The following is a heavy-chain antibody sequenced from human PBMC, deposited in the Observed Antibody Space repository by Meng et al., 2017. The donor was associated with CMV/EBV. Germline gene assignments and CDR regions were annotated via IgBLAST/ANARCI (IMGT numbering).Heavy chain of an antibody. CDR2: INHSGST. CDR3: ARLRSGSFRGWFDP. D-gene: IGHD1-26*01. CDR1: GGSCSGYY. Sequence: QGPLQQWGGGLLNASATPFLHCAVYGGSCSGYYRWWIRQPPGKGLEWIGEINHSGSTNYNPSLKGRVTISVDTSKNQFSLKLSSVTAADTAVYYCARLRSGSFRGWFDPWGQGTLVTVSS. V-gene: IGHV4-34*01. J-gene: IGHJ5*02.